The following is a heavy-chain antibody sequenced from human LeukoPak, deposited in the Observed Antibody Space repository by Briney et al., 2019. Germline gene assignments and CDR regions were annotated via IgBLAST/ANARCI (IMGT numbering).Heavy chain of an antibody. D-gene: IGHD3-3*01. V-gene: IGHV4-39*07. Sequence: SETLSLTCIVSGGSISSSSNYWAWIRQPPGEGLEWIGSIFYGGTTYYNPSLKSRVTISVDTSKNQFSLKLSSVAAADTAVYYCARDPGRESFGVVISNWFDPWGQGTLVTVSS. CDR3: ARDPGRESFGVVISNWFDP. CDR2: IFYGGTT. J-gene: IGHJ5*02. CDR1: GGSISSSSNY.